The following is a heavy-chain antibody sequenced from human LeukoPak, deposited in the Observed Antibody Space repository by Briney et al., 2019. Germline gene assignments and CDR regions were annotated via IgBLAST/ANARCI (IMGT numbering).Heavy chain of an antibody. CDR1: GSTFSSYC. V-gene: IGHV3-74*01. J-gene: IGHJ4*02. CDR3: ARDLGGYQAY. Sequence: PGGSLRFSCAASGSTFSSYCMHWVRQAPGKGLVWVSRINSEGSSISYAGSVKGRFTISRDNAKNTLYLQMNSLRAEDTAVYYCARDLGGYQAYWGQGTLVTVSS. D-gene: IGHD3-22*01. CDR2: INSEGSSI.